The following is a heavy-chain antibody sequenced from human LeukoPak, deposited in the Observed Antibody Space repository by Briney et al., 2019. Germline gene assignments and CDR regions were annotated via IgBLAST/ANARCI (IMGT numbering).Heavy chain of an antibody. CDR2: ISYDGSNK. CDR3: ARDIGSGSYYGYFQH. Sequence: GGSLRLSCAASGFTFSSYAMHWVRQAPGKGLEWAAVISYDGSNKYYADSVKGRFTISRDNSKNTLYLQMNSLRAEDTAVYYCARDIGSGSYYGYFQHWGQGTLVTVSS. V-gene: IGHV3-30*04. J-gene: IGHJ1*01. CDR1: GFTFSSYA. D-gene: IGHD1-26*01.